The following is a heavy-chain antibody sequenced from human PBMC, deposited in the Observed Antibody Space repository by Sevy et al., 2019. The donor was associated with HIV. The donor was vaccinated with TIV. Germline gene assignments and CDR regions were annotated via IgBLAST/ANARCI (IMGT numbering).Heavy chain of an antibody. V-gene: IGHV3-9*01. J-gene: IGHJ4*02. CDR3: AKTNELGYFSGGSCSDFDY. CDR2: ISWNSGSI. D-gene: IGHD2-15*01. CDR1: GFTFDDYA. Sequence: GGSLRLSCAASGFTFDDYAMHWVRQAPGKGLEWVSGISWNSGSIGYADSVKGRFTISRDNAKNSLYLQMNSLRAEDTALYYCAKTNELGYFSGGSCSDFDYWGQGTLVTVSS.